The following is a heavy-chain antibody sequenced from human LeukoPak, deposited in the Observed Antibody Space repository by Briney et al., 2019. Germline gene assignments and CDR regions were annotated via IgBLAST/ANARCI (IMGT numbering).Heavy chain of an antibody. CDR2: IYYSGST. CDR1: GGSISSYY. D-gene: IGHD3-22*01. J-gene: IGHJ3*02. Sequence: SETLSLTCTVSGGSISSYYWGWIRQPPGKGLEWIGYIYYSGSTNYNPSLKSRVTISVDTSKNQFSLKLSSVTAADTAVYYCARELEYYYDSSGLAAPDAFDIWGQGTMVTVSS. V-gene: IGHV4-59*01. CDR3: ARELEYYYDSSGLAAPDAFDI.